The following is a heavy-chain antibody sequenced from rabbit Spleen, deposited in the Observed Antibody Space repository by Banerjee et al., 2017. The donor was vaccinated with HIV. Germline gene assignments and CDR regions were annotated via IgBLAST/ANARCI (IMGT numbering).Heavy chain of an antibody. Sequence: QSLEESGGDLVKPGASLTLTCTASGVSFSSNHYMCWVRQAPGKGLEWIACIEGGSSAFSYFASWAKGRFTISKTSSTTVTLQMTSLTAADTATYFCARGSATMTMVITGYYLGLWGPGTLVTVS. V-gene: IGHV1S40*01. CDR1: GVSFSSNHY. CDR3: ARGSATMTMVITGYYLGL. CDR2: IEGGSSAFS. J-gene: IGHJ4*01. D-gene: IGHD2-1*01.